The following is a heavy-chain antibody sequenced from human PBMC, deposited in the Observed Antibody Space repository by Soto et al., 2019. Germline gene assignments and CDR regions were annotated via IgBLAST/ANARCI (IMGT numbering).Heavy chain of an antibody. J-gene: IGHJ4*02. CDR1: GGSISSGDYY. D-gene: IGHD5-12*01. V-gene: IGHV4-30-4*01. CDR3: AREGLPSRDGYNSNIFDY. Sequence: PSETLSLTCTVSGGSISSGDYYWSWIRQPPGKGLEWIGYIYYSGSTYYNPSLKSRVTISVDTSKNQFSLKLSSVTAADTAVYYCAREGLPSRDGYNSNIFDYWGQGTLVTVSS. CDR2: IYYSGST.